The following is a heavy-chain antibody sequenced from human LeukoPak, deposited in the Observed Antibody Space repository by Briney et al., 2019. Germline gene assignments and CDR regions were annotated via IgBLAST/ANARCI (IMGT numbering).Heavy chain of an antibody. CDR3: ARQNADYYDSSGYYYSDAFDI. Sequence: SETLSLTCTVSGGSISSSSYYWGWIRQPPGKGLEWIGYIYYSGSTNYNPSLKSRVTISVDTSKNQFSLKLSSVTAADTAVYYCARQNADYYDSSGYYYSDAFDIWGQGTMVTVSS. J-gene: IGHJ3*02. CDR1: GGSISSSSYY. D-gene: IGHD3-22*01. V-gene: IGHV4-61*05. CDR2: IYYSGST.